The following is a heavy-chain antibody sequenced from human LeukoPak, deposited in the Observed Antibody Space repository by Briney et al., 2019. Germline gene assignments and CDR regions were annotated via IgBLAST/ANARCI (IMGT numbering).Heavy chain of an antibody. D-gene: IGHD3-22*01. V-gene: IGHV4-31*03. Sequence: SETLSLTCTVSGGSISSGGYYWSWIRQHPGKGLEWIGYIYYSGSTYYNPSLKSRVTISVDTSKNQFSLKLSSVTAADTAVYYCATVADYDSSGLGAFDIWGQGTMVTVSS. CDR1: GGSISSGGYY. CDR2: IYYSGST. J-gene: IGHJ3*02. CDR3: ATVADYDSSGLGAFDI.